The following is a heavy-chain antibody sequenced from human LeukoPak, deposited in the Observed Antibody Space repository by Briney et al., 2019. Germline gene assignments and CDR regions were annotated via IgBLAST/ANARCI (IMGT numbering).Heavy chain of an antibody. CDR2: TRNEANIYTT. CDR3: ASPVGATTVRAFDI. V-gene: IGHV3-72*01. J-gene: IGHJ3*02. CDR1: GFIFSDHY. Sequence: GESLKISCAASGFIFSDHYMDWVRQAPGKGLEWVGRTRNEANIYTTKYAASVKGRFTISRDDSKNSLYLQMNSLKTEDTAVYYCASPVGATTVRAFDIWGQGTMVTVSS. D-gene: IGHD1-26*01.